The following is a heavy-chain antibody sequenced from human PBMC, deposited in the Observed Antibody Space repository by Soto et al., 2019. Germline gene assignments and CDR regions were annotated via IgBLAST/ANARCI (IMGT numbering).Heavy chain of an antibody. CDR2: INPNSGGT. CDR3: ARGDPLIYYYYYGMAV. Sequence: ASVKVSCKASGYTFTGYYMHWVRQAPGQGLEWMGWINPNSGGTNYAQKFQGWVTMTRDTSISTAYMELSRLRSDDTAVYYCARGDPLIYYYYYGMAVWGQGTTVTVSS. J-gene: IGHJ6*02. V-gene: IGHV1-2*04. CDR1: GYTFTGYY.